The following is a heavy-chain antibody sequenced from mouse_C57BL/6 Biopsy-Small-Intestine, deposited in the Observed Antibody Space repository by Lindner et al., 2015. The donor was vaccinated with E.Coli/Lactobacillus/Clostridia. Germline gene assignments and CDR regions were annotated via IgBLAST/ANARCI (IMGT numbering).Heavy chain of an antibody. CDR3: VRNMDY. V-gene: IGHV2-9-1*01. J-gene: IGHJ2*01. CDR1: GFSLTSYA. CDR2: IWTGGDT. Sequence: VQLQESGPGLVAPSQSLSITCTVSGFSLTSYAISWVRQPPGKGLEWLGVIWTGGDTNYNSALKSRLSISKDNSKSQVFLKMNSLQTDDTARYYCVRNMDYWGQGTTLTVSS.